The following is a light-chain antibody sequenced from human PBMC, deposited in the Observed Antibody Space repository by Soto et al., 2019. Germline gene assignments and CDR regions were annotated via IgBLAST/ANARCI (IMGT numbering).Light chain of an antibody. Sequence: DIEITESPSSPSASVRDRVTITCQATQGISNNLAWYQQKRGKVPELLIYAASTLQSGVPSRFSGSRSGTDFSLTISSLTPEEVATYYCQKYNRAPTFGGGTKVEIK. J-gene: IGKJ4*01. CDR2: AAS. V-gene: IGKV1-27*01. CDR1: QGISNN. CDR3: QKYNRAPT.